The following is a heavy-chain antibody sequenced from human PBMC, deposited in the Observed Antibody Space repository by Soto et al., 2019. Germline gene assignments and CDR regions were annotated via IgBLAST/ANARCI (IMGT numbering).Heavy chain of an antibody. J-gene: IGHJ4*02. CDR1: GYTFTRYG. D-gene: IGHD6-19*01. Sequence: ASVKASCKASGYTFTRYGISWVRQAPGQGLEWMGWISGYNGDTNYAQKFQGRVTMTTDTSTSTAYMELRSLRSDDTAVYYCARETYSSGPMYYFDYWGQGTLVTVSS. V-gene: IGHV1-18*01. CDR3: ARETYSSGPMYYFDY. CDR2: ISGYNGDT.